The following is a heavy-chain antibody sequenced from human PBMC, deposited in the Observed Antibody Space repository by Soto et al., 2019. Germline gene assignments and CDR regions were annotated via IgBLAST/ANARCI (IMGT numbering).Heavy chain of an antibody. CDR3: TRGWFGEFGYDLDY. V-gene: IGHV1-18*01. J-gene: IGHJ4*01. CDR1: GYTFTTYG. D-gene: IGHD3-10*01. Sequence: ASVKVSCETSGYTFTTYGISWVRQAPGQGLEWMGWISPYNGNTKYAQKLQGRVTMTADTSTSTAYMDLRSPTSDDTAVYYCTRGWFGEFGYDLDYWG. CDR2: ISPYNGNT.